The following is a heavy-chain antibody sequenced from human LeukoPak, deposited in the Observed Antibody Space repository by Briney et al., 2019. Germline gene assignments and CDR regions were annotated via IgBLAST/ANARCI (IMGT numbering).Heavy chain of an antibody. CDR1: GVSISSYY. D-gene: IGHD6-19*01. CDR2: IYYSGST. J-gene: IGHJ4*02. CDR3: ARDHGVGSGWYY. V-gene: IGHV4-59*12. Sequence: PSETLSLTCTVSGVSISSYYWTWIRQPPGKGLEWIGYIYYSGSTNYNPSLKSRVTISVDTSKNQFSLKLSSVTAADTAVYYCARDHGVGSGWYYWGQGTLVTVSS.